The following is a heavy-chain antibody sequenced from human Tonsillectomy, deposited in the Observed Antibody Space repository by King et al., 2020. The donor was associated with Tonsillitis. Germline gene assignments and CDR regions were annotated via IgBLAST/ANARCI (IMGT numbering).Heavy chain of an antibody. CDR1: GFTFNNYD. CDR3: ARAHYYDSSGYNFFDY. J-gene: IGHJ4*02. V-gene: IGHV3-21*01. CDR2: ITGGPSYI. D-gene: IGHD3-22*01. Sequence: VQLVESGGGLVKPGGSLRLSCAASGFTFNNYDMNWVRQAPGKGLEWVSSITGGPSYIQYADSVKGRFTISRDNAKNSLYLQMNSLRAEDTAVYYCARAHYYDSSGYNFFDYWDQGTLVTVSS.